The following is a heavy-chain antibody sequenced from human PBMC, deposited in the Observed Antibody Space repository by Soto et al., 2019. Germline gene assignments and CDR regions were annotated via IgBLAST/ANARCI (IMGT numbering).Heavy chain of an antibody. V-gene: IGHV3-9*01. D-gene: IGHD2-2*01. J-gene: IGHJ3*02. CDR3: AKGYCSSTSCYLLGAFDI. CDR2: ISWNSGSI. CDR1: GFTFDDYA. Sequence: GGSLRLSCAASGFTFDDYAMHWVRQAPGKGLEWVSGISWNSGSIGYADSVKGRFTISRDNAKNSLYLQMNSLRAEDTALYYRAKGYCSSTSCYLLGAFDIWGQGTMVTVSS.